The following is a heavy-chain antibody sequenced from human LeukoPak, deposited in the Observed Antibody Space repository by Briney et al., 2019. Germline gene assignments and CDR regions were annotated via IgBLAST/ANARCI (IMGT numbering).Heavy chain of an antibody. CDR3: ARGLVWGSSGWFFDY. CDR2: ISYDGSNE. CDR1: GFTFSSYA. J-gene: IGHJ4*02. D-gene: IGHD6-19*01. Sequence: PGGSLRLSCAASGFTFSSYAMYWLRQAPGKGLEWVTFISYDGSNEDYADSVKGRFTISRDNSKNTLYLQMTSLRAEDTAVYYCARGLVWGSSGWFFDYWGQGTLVTVSS. V-gene: IGHV3-30-3*01.